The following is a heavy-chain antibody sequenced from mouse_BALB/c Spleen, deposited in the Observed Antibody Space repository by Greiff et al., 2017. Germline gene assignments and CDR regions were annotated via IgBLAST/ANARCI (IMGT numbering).Heavy chain of an antibody. CDR3: ARSYDGYSFAY. CDR2: IYPGDGDT. J-gene: IGHJ3*01. Sequence: VQLQQSGAELVRPGSSVKISCKASGYAFSSYWMNWVKQRPGQGLEWIGQIYPGDGDTNYNGKFKGKATLTADKSSSTAYMQLSSLTSEDSAVYFCARSYDGYSFAYWGQGTLVTVSA. V-gene: IGHV1-80*01. CDR1: GYAFSSYW. D-gene: IGHD2-3*01.